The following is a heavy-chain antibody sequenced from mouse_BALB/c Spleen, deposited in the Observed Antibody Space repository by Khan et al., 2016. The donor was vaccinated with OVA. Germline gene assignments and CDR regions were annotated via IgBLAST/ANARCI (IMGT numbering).Heavy chain of an antibody. CDR3: AKGIWSYYFALDY. D-gene: IGHD1-1*02. CDR1: GFSLTDYG. Sequence: VELVESGPGLVVPSQSLSITCTVSGFSLTDYGVSWIRQPPGKGLEWLGVIWGGGSTYYNSDLKSRLSISKDNSKSQVFLKMNSLQTDDTAMYYCAKGIWSYYFALDYWGQGTSVTVSS. J-gene: IGHJ4*01. V-gene: IGHV2-6-5*01. CDR2: IWGGGST.